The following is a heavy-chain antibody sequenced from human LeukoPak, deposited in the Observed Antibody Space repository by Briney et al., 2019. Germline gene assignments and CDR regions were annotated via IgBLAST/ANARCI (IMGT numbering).Heavy chain of an antibody. Sequence: MSSETLSLTCTVSGGSISDYYWNWMRQPPGKGLEWIGHIYYSGRTNYNPSLKSRVSISVDTSKNQFSLKLSSVTAADTAVYYCARDRVRGNSNPFFDYWGQGTLVTVSS. J-gene: IGHJ4*02. CDR1: GGSISDYY. V-gene: IGHV4-59*01. D-gene: IGHD4-11*01. CDR2: IYYSGRT. CDR3: ARDRVRGNSNPFFDY.